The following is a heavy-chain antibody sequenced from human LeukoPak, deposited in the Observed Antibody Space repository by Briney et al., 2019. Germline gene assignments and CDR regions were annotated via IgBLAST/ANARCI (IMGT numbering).Heavy chain of an antibody. Sequence: GGSLRLSCAASGFTVSSNYMSWVRQAPGKGLEWVSSISGVGSTSYADSVKGRFTISRDNSRSTLYLQMDSLRPEDTAVYYCARSDYYYDSSGSSSWGQGTLVTVSS. J-gene: IGHJ5*02. CDR3: ARSDYYYDSSGSSS. D-gene: IGHD3-22*01. CDR2: ISGVGST. V-gene: IGHV3-66*01. CDR1: GFTVSSNY.